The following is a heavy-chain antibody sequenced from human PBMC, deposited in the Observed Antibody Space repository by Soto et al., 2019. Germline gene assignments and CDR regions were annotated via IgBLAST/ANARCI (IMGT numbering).Heavy chain of an antibody. CDR3: ARVQDYPRGYFDY. CDR2: IIPIFGTA. CDR1: GGTFSSYD. J-gene: IGHJ4*02. D-gene: IGHD4-17*01. V-gene: IGHV1-69*01. Sequence: QVQLVQSGAEVKKPGSSVKVSCKASGGTFSSYDISWVRQAPGQGLEWMGGIIPIFGTANYAQKFQGRVTITADESTSTADMELSRLRSEDTAVYYCARVQDYPRGYFDYWGQGTLVTVSS.